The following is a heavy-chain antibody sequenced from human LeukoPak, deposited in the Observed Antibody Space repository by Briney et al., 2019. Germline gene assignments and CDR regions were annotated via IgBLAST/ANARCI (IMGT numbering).Heavy chain of an antibody. J-gene: IGHJ4*02. D-gene: IGHD3-9*01. V-gene: IGHV4-59*01. Sequence: SETLSLTCTVSGGSISSYYWSWIRQPPGKGLEWIGYIYYSGSTNYNPSLKSRVTISVDTSKNQFSLKLSSVTAADTAVYYCASSFDGDYLDYWGQGTLVTVSS. CDR1: GGSISSYY. CDR2: IYYSGST. CDR3: ASSFDGDYLDY.